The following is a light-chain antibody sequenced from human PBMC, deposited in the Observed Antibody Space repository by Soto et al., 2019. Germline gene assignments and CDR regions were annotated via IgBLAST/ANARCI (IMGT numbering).Light chain of an antibody. CDR3: GTWDSSLSAVV. Sequence: QSVLTQPPSVSAAPGQKVTISCSGSNSNIGNNYVSWYQHLPGTAPKLLIFDNNKRPSVIPDRFSGSKSGTSATLGITGLQTGDEADYYCGTWDSSLSAVVFGGGTKVTVL. J-gene: IGLJ2*01. CDR1: NSNIGNNY. CDR2: DNN. V-gene: IGLV1-51*01.